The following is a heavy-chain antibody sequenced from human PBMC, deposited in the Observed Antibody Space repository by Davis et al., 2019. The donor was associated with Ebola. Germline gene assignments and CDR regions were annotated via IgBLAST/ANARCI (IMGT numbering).Heavy chain of an antibody. V-gene: IGHV3-48*02. CDR1: GFTFGVYS. CDR3: ATDRNWDFDY. CDR2: ISDSSTTI. D-gene: IGHD7-27*01. Sequence: GESLKISCAASGFTFGVYSMNWVRQAPGKGLEWVSYISDSSTTIYYADSVKGRFTISRDNAKNSLYLQMNSLRDEDTAVYYCATDRNWDFDYWGQGTLVTVSS. J-gene: IGHJ4*02.